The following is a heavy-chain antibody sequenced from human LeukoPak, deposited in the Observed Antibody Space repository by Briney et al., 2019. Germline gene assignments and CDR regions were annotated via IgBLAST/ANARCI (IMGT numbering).Heavy chain of an antibody. Sequence: SVKVSCKASGGTFSSYAISWVRQAPGQGLEWMGGIIPIFGTANYAQKFQGRVTLTTDTSTSTAFMDLRSLRSDDTAVYHCARVAIGSWYFDLWGRGTLVTVSS. CDR3: ARVAIGSWYFDL. J-gene: IGHJ2*01. V-gene: IGHV1-69*05. CDR1: GGTFSSYA. CDR2: IIPIFGTA. D-gene: IGHD2-15*01.